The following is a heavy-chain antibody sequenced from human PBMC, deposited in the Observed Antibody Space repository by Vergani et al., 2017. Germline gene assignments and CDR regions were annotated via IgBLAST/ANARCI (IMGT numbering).Heavy chain of an antibody. D-gene: IGHD2-2*02. CDR3: ARVKSDIVVVPAAIPRTFDI. J-gene: IGHJ3*02. V-gene: IGHV3-21*01. CDR2: ISSSSSYI. Sequence: EVQLVESGGGLVKPGGSLRLSCAASGFTFSRYSMNWVRQAPGKGLEWVSSISSSSSYIYYADSVKGRFTISRDNAKNSLYLQMNSLRAEDTAVYYCARVKSDIVVVPAAIPRTFDIWGQGTMVTVSS. CDR1: GFTFSRYS.